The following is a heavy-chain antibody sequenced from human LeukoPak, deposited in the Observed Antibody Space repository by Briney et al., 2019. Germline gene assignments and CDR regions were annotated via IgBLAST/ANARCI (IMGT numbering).Heavy chain of an antibody. Sequence: GGSLRLSCAASGFTFSSSWMHWVRQAPGKGLVWVSRINSDGSSTTYADPVKGRFTISRDNAKNTLFLQVNSLRAEDTAVYYCAVSNGWYQPTDYWGQGTLVTVSS. CDR2: INSDGSST. J-gene: IGHJ4*02. V-gene: IGHV3-74*01. D-gene: IGHD6-19*01. CDR1: GFTFSSSW. CDR3: AVSNGWYQPTDY.